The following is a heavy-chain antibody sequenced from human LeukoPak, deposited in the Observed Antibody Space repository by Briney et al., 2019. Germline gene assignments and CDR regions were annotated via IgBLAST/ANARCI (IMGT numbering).Heavy chain of an antibody. D-gene: IGHD6-19*01. CDR2: INHSGST. V-gene: IGHV4-34*01. Sequence: SETLSLTCTVSGGSISSYYWSWIRQPPGKGLEWIGEINHSGSTNYNPSLKSRVTISVDTSKNQFSLKLSSVTAADTAVYYCARFGERWLVGDAFDIWGQGTMVTVSS. J-gene: IGHJ3*02. CDR1: GGSISSYY. CDR3: ARFGERWLVGDAFDI.